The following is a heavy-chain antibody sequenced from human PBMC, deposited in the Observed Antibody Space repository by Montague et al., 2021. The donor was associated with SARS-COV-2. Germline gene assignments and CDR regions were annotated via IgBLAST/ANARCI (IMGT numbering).Heavy chain of an antibody. D-gene: IGHD2-15*01. CDR1: GDSVSSNTDT. CDR3: ARTTTRMLYPENAFDI. V-gene: IGHV6-1*01. CDR2: TYYRSKWYH. Sequence: CAISGDSVSSNTDTWNWIRQSPSRGLEWLGRTYYRSKWYHDYTISLKSRITINPDTSKNQFSLQLSSVAPEDTAVFYCARTTTRMLYPENAFDIWGQGTMVTVSS. J-gene: IGHJ3*02.